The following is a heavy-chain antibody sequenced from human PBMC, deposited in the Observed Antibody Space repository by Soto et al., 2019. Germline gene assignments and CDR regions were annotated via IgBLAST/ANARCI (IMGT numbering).Heavy chain of an antibody. D-gene: IGHD2-15*01. Sequence: QVQLVQSGAEVKKPGSSVKVSCKASGYTFPNYGLSWVRQAPGQGLEWMGWISTNKGHTNYAQTFQGRVTMTTDTATSTAYMELRSLRSADTAVYYCAREGRIVGAVNTYYYYGMDVWGRGNTVTV. V-gene: IGHV1-18*01. CDR3: AREGRIVGAVNTYYYYGMDV. CDR1: GYTFPNYG. CDR2: ISTNKGHT. J-gene: IGHJ6*02.